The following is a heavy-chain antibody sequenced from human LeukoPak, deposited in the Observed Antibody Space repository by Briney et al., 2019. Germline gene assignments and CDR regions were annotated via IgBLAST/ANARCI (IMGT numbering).Heavy chain of an antibody. D-gene: IGHD6-19*01. Sequence: SETLSLTCTVSGGSISSGSYYWSWIRQPAGKGLEWIGRIYTSGSTNYNPSLKSRVTISVDTSKNQFSLKLSSVTAADTAVYYCARDLAVDYYMDVWGKGTTVTISS. V-gene: IGHV4-61*02. CDR3: ARDLAVDYYMDV. J-gene: IGHJ6*03. CDR1: GGSISSGSYY. CDR2: IYTSGST.